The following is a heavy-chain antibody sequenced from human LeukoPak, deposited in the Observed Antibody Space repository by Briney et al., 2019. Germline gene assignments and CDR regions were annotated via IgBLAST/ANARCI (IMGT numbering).Heavy chain of an antibody. Sequence: GESLKISCSGSGYSFISYWIGWVRQMPGKGLEWLGIIFPGDSDTRYSPSFQGQVTISADKPISTAYLQWSSLQASDTAMYYCARLPSTGQAFDYWGQGTLVTVSS. J-gene: IGHJ4*02. D-gene: IGHD7-27*01. CDR2: IFPGDSDT. V-gene: IGHV5-51*01. CDR3: ARLPSTGQAFDY. CDR1: GYSFISYW.